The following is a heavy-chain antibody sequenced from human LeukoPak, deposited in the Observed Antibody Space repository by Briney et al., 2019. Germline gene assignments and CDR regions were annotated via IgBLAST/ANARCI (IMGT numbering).Heavy chain of an antibody. CDR2: IYTSGST. CDR1: GGSISSHY. J-gene: IGHJ3*02. D-gene: IGHD3-22*01. Sequence: PSETLSLTCTVSGGSISSHYWSWIRQPAGKGLEWIGRIYTSGSTNYNPSLKSRVTMSVDTSKNQFSLKLSSVTAADTAVYYCARERHYYDSSGYYDAFDIWGQGTMVTVSS. CDR3: ARERHYYDSSGYYDAFDI. V-gene: IGHV4-4*07.